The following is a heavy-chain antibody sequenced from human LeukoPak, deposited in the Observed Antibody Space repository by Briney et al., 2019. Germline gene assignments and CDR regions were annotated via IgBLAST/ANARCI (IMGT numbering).Heavy chain of an antibody. CDR1: GFTFSSYA. Sequence: PGRSLRLSCTASGFTFSSYAMHWVRQAPGKGLEWVALISSDGSNNYYADSVKGRFTISRDNSKNTLYLQMNSLRAEDTAVFYCARGPYGSGTYNNLYFDYWGQGTLVTVSS. CDR3: ARGPYGSGTYNNLYFDY. J-gene: IGHJ4*02. D-gene: IGHD3-10*01. CDR2: ISSDGSNN. V-gene: IGHV3-30-3*01.